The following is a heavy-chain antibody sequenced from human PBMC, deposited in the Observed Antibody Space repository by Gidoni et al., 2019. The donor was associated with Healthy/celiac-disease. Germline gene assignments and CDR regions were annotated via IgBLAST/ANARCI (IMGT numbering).Heavy chain of an antibody. J-gene: IGHJ4*02. CDR1: GFTVSSNY. CDR2: IYSGGSK. V-gene: IGHV3-66*02. D-gene: IGHD2-15*01. CDR3: ATRCSGGSCYPSSNFDY. Sequence: EVQLVESGGGLVQPGGSLSLSCAASGFTVSSNYMSWVRQAPGKGMEWGSVIYSGGSKYYADSVKGRFTISRDNSKNTLYLQMNSLRAEDTAVYYCATRCSGGSCYPSSNFDYWGQGTLVTVSS.